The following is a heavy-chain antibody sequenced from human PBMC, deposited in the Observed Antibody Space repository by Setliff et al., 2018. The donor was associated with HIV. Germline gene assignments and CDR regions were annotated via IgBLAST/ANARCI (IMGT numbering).Heavy chain of an antibody. V-gene: IGHV1-18*01. CDR1: GYSFNTYG. J-gene: IGHJ3*02. CDR3: ARDWNYFASGSNAFDI. Sequence: ASVKVSCKTSGYSFNTYGIGWMRQAPGQGLEWMGWISAYNGKTNLAQKFQGRVTVTTDSSTCTAYMELRSLRSDDTAVYFCARDWNYFASGSNAFDIWGQGTMVTVSS. D-gene: IGHD3-10*01. CDR2: ISAYNGKT.